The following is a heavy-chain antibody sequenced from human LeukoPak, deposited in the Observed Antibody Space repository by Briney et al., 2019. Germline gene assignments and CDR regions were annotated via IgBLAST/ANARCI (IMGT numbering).Heavy chain of an antibody. D-gene: IGHD1-7*01. CDR2: ISRSSSNI. CDR3: ARGATDTTRWFDP. Sequence: GGSLRLSCAASGFILSSYEMSWVRQAPGKGLEWVSYISRSSSNIYYADSVKGRFTISRDNAKNSLYLQMNGLRADDTATYYCARGATDTTRWFDPWGQGTLVTVSS. J-gene: IGHJ5*02. CDR1: GFILSSYE. V-gene: IGHV3-48*03.